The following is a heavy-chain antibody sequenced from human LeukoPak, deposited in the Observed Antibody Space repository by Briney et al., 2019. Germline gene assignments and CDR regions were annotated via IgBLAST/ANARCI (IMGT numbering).Heavy chain of an antibody. D-gene: IGHD3-10*01. CDR2: ISSSSSHI. Sequence: GGSLRLSCAASGFTFSIYSMNWVRQAPGKGLEWVSSISSSSSHIYYADSVKGRFTISRDNANNSLSLQMNSLRDEDTAVYYCVLGSPFDYWGQGTLVTVSS. CDR1: GFTFSIYS. V-gene: IGHV3-21*01. J-gene: IGHJ4*02. CDR3: VLGSPFDY.